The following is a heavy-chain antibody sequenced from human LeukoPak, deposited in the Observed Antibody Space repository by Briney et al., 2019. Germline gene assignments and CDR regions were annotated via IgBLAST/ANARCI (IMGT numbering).Heavy chain of an antibody. Sequence: PSETLPLTCTVSGGSISSYYWSWIRQPPGKGLHWIGSIYYSGSTNYNPSLKSRVTISVDTSKNQFSLKLSSVTAADTAVYYCARGDPQTTVPEGMDVWGQGTTVTVSS. D-gene: IGHD4-17*01. CDR1: GGSISSYY. J-gene: IGHJ6*02. CDR2: IYYSGST. CDR3: ARGDPQTTVPEGMDV. V-gene: IGHV4-59*01.